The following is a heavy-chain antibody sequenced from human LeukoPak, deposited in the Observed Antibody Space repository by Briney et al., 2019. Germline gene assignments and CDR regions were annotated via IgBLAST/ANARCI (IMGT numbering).Heavy chain of an antibody. CDR2: IHYSESS. CDR1: GGSISGSSYY. V-gene: IGHV4-39*01. CDR3: ARQFDY. J-gene: IGHJ4*02. Sequence: PSETLSHTCTVSGGSISGSSYYWGWIRQPPGKGLEWIGGIHYSESSDYNPSLKSRVTISVDTSKNQFSLKLSSVTAADTAVYYCARQFDYWGQGTLVTVSS.